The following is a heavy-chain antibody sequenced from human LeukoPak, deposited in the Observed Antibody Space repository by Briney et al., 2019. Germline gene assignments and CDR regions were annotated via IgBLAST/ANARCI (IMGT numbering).Heavy chain of an antibody. D-gene: IGHD1-1*01. J-gene: IGHJ4*02. V-gene: IGHV4-34*01. Sequence: SETLSLTCAVYGGSFSGYYWSWIRQPPGKGLEWIGEINHSGSTNYNPSHKSRVTILVDTSKNQFSLKLTSVTAADTAVYFCARQRRTTTGFFDYWGQGTLVTVSS. CDR1: GGSFSGYY. CDR2: INHSGST. CDR3: ARQRRTTTGFFDY.